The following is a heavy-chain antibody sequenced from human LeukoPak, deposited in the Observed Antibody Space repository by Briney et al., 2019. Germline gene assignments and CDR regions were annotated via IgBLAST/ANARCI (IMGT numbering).Heavy chain of an antibody. Sequence: AGGSLRLSCAASGFTSSSYSMNWVRQAPGKGLEWVSSISSSSSYIYYADSVKGRFTISRDNAKNSLYLQMNSLRAEDTAVYYCARDSRGYSYGYGDYWGQGTLVTVSS. V-gene: IGHV3-21*01. D-gene: IGHD5-18*01. CDR2: ISSSSSYI. CDR1: GFTSSSYS. CDR3: ARDSRGYSYGYGDY. J-gene: IGHJ4*02.